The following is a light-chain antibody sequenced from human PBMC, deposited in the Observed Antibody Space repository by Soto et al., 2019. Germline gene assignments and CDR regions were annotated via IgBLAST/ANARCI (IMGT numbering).Light chain of an antibody. V-gene: IGKV3-20*01. CDR3: QQYGSSHPYS. CDR2: GAS. J-gene: IGKJ2*01. CDR1: QSVSSSY. Sequence: EIVLTQSPGTLSLSPGERVTLSCRASQSVSSSYLAWYQQKPGQAPSLLIYGASSRATGIPDRFSGSGSGTDFTLTISRLEPEDFAVYYCQQYGSSHPYSFGQGTKLEIK.